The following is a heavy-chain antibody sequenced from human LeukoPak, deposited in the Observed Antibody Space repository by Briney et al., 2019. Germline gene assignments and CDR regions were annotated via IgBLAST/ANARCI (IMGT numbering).Heavy chain of an antibody. CDR2: INAGNGNT. J-gene: IGHJ6*02. V-gene: IGHV1-3*01. D-gene: IGHD6-13*01. CDR1: GYTFTSYA. Sequence: GASVKVSCKASGYTFTSYAMHWVRQAPGQRLEWMGWINAGNGNTKYSQKFQGRVTITRDTSASTAYMELSSLRSEDTAVYYCARESSSSWSDYYYYYGMDVWGQGTTVTVSS. CDR3: ARESSSSWSDYYYYYGMDV.